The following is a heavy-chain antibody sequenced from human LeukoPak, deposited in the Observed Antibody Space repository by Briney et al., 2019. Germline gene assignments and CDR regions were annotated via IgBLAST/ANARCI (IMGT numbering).Heavy chain of an antibody. CDR1: GFTFSSYW. CDR3: ASDGQDIVVVVAATPCGWFDP. V-gene: IGHV3-74*01. Sequence: GGSLRLSCAASGFTFSSYWMHWVRHAPGKGLVWVSRINSDGSSTSYADSVKGRFTISRDNAKNTLYLQMNSLRAEDTAVYYCASDGQDIVVVVAATPCGWFDPWGHGTLVTVSS. D-gene: IGHD2-15*01. CDR2: INSDGSST. J-gene: IGHJ5*02.